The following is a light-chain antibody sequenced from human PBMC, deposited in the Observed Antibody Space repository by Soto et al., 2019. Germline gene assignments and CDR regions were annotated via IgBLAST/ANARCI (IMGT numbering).Light chain of an antibody. CDR2: DAS. Sequence: DIQMTQSPSTLSASVGDRVTITCRASQSISNLLAWYQQKRGKAPKLLIYDASSLESGVPSRFSGSGSGTEFSLTISSLQPDDFATYYCQQYNSYLVTFGQGTKVDIK. CDR3: QQYNSYLVT. CDR1: QSISNL. J-gene: IGKJ1*01. V-gene: IGKV1-5*01.